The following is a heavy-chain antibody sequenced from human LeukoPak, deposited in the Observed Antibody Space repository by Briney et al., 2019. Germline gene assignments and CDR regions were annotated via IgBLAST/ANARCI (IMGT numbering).Heavy chain of an antibody. J-gene: IGHJ6*02. CDR2: IYHSGST. Sequence: GSIYHSGSTYYNPSLKSRVTISVDTSKNQFPLKLSSVTAADTAVYYCARDPHSEGYGMDVWGQGTTVTVSS. V-gene: IGHV4-38-2*02. D-gene: IGHD6-13*01. CDR3: ARDPHSEGYGMDV.